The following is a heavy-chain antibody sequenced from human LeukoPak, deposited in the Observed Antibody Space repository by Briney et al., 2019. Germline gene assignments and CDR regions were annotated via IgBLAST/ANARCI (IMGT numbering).Heavy chain of an antibody. V-gene: IGHV4-39*07. D-gene: IGHD3-10*01. CDR2: IYYSGST. CDR1: GGSVSSSIYY. CDR3: ARGFYGAGSHFDY. Sequence: SETLSLTCTVSGGSVSSSIYYWGWIRQPPGKGLEWIGSIYYSGSTSYNPSLKSRVTISVDMSKNQLSLRLTSVTAADTAVYYCARGFYGAGSHFDYWGQGTLVTVS. J-gene: IGHJ4*02.